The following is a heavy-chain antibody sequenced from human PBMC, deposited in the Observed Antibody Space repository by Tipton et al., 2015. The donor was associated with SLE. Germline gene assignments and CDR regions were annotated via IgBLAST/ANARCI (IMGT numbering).Heavy chain of an antibody. D-gene: IGHD3-22*01. CDR1: GDSVSSYY. Sequence: TLSLTCTVSGDSVSSYYWTWIRQPPGKGLEWIGYVYNSGSPNYNPSLNSRVTISIDTSKNQFPLKLRSVTAADTAVYYCARDRGYDSIDYGLFDYWGQGTLVTVSS. CDR3: ARDRGYDSIDYGLFDY. V-gene: IGHV4-59*02. J-gene: IGHJ4*02. CDR2: VYNSGSP.